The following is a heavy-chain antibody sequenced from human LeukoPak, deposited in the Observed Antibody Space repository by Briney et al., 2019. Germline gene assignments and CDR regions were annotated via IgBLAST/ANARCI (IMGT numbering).Heavy chain of an antibody. D-gene: IGHD5-18*01. Sequence: SETLSLTCTVSGGSLSRYYWSWIRQPPGRGLEWIGYIYYSGSTNYNPSLKSRVTISLDTSRNQFSLKLSSVTAADTAVYYCARGVRYTATKLDYWGQGTLVTVSS. J-gene: IGHJ4*02. CDR1: GGSLSRYY. CDR2: IYYSGST. V-gene: IGHV4-59*01. CDR3: ARGVRYTATKLDY.